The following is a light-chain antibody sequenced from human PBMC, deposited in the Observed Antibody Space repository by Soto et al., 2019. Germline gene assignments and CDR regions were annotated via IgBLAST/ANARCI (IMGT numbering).Light chain of an antibody. CDR1: LTISSY. CDR3: QQSASIPWT. CDR2: AAS. V-gene: IGKV1-39*01. Sequence: IHIAQFPCSRSFFVGDRVTITFRASLTISSYLNWYQQKSGKAPKLLISAASSLESGVPPRFSGSGSGTDFTLTITSLQPEDFATYCCQQSASIPWTFGQGTKV. J-gene: IGKJ1*01.